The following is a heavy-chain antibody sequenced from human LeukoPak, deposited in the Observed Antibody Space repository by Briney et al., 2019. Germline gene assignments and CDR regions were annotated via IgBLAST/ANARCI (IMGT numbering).Heavy chain of an antibody. CDR2: IYTSGNT. CDR1: GGSISSGSHY. Sequence: TLSLTCTVSGGSISSGSHYWSWIRQPAGKGLEWIGRIYTSGNTNYNPSLKSRVTISLDTSKNQFSLNLSSVTAADTAVYYCAEEVGRALFDPWGLGTLVTVSS. V-gene: IGHV4-61*02. J-gene: IGHJ5*02. D-gene: IGHD1-26*01. CDR3: AEEVGRALFDP.